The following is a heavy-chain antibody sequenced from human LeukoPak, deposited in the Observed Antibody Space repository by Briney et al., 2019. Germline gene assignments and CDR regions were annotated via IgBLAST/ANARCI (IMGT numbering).Heavy chain of an antibody. CDR2: INHSGST. D-gene: IGHD3-16*02. Sequence: SETLSLTCAVYGGSFSGYYWSWIRQPPGKGLEWIGEINHSGSTNYNPSLKSRVTISVDTSKNQFSLKLSSVTAADTAVYYCVRRKGYDYVWGSYRYKIGYYFDYWGQGTLVTVSS. CDR1: GGSFSGYY. CDR3: VRRKGYDYVWGSYRYKIGYYFDY. J-gene: IGHJ4*02. V-gene: IGHV4-34*01.